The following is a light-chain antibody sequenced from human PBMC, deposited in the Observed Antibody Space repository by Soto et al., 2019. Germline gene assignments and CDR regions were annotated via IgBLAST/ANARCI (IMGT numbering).Light chain of an antibody. CDR3: QSYDTSLSGHVI. CDR2: DVS. V-gene: IGLV2-11*01. Sequence: QSALTQPRSVSGSPGQSVTISCTGTSSDVGGYNYVSWYQQHPGKAPKLMIYDVSKRPSGVPDRFSGSKSGNTASLAITGLQTEDEGDYYCQSYDTSLSGHVIFGGGTQLTVL. CDR1: SSDVGGYNY. J-gene: IGLJ2*01.